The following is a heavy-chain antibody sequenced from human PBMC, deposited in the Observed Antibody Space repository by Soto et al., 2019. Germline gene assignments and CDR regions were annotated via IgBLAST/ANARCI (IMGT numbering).Heavy chain of an antibody. CDR2: IWFDGSNE. CDR1: GFAFYSYG. CDR3: ASGGNLLMGNN. J-gene: IGHJ4*02. V-gene: IGHV3-33*01. Sequence: QGRLVESGGGVVQPGTSLRLSCAASGFAFYSYGTHWIRQAPGKGLEWVGVIWFDGSNEYYVDSVKGRFTITGDNSTGMVYLQMDSLRVDDTAVYFCASGGNLLMGNNWGQGTLVTVSS. D-gene: IGHD2-8*01.